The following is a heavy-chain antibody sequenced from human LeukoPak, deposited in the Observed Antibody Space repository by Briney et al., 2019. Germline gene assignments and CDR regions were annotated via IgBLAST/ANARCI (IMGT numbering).Heavy chain of an antibody. CDR3: AKRMGFATSWVDY. D-gene: IGHD2-2*01. CDR1: GFTFSSYA. J-gene: IGHJ4*02. V-gene: IGHV3-23*01. Sequence: PGGSLRLSCAASGFTFSSYAMSWVRQAPGKGLEWVSVITGNGGDTSYADSVKGRFTISRDNSKNTLYLQMNSLRAEDTAIYYCAKRMGFATSWVDYWGQGTLVTVSS. CDR2: ITGNGGDT.